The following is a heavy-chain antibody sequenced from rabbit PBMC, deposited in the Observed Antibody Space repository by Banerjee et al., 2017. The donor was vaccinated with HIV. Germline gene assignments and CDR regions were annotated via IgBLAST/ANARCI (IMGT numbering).Heavy chain of an antibody. V-gene: IGHV1S40*01. CDR1: GFSFSSTYW. Sequence: QSLEESGGDLVKPGASLTLTCTASGFSFSSTYWPCWVRQAPGKGLEWIACIYGGSSDSTYYANWAKGRFTISKTSSTTVSLKMTSLTAADTATYFCARQDYSSGWGVNLWGPGTLVTVS. D-gene: IGHD4-1*01. CDR3: ARQDYSSGWGVNL. J-gene: IGHJ4*01. CDR2: IYGGSSDST.